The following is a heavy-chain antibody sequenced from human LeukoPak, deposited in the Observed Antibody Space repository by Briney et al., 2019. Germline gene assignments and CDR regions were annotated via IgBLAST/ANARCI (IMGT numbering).Heavy chain of an antibody. CDR3: ASTPRYYDSSGYFKGYAFDI. CDR1: GFTFDDYA. V-gene: IGHV3-48*01. CDR2: ISSSSSTI. Sequence: PGGSLRLSCAASGFTFDDYAMHWVRQAPGKGLEWVSYISSSSSTIYYADSVKGRFTISRDNAKNSLYLQMNSLRAEDTAVYYCASTPRYYDSSGYFKGYAFDIWGQGTMVTVSS. J-gene: IGHJ3*02. D-gene: IGHD3-22*01.